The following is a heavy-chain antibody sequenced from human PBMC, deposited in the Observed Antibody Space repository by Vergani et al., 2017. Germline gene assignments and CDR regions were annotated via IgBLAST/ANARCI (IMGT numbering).Heavy chain of an antibody. J-gene: IGHJ4*02. Sequence: QLQLQQSGPGLVKPSETLFLTCTVSADSISSGSYYWGWIRQPPGKSLERNGSIYYSGLTYYNPSLKSRVAISVDTSKNQFSLKVTSVTAADTAVSFCARQRSGICLSPGDFDDWGQGILVTVSS. CDR1: ADSISSGSYY. CDR3: ARQRSGICLSPGDFDD. CDR2: IYYSGLT. D-gene: IGHD3-3*02. V-gene: IGHV4-39*01.